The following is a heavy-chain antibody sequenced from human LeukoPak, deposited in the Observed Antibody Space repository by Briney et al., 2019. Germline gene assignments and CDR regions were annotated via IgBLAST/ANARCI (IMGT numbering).Heavy chain of an antibody. Sequence: GGSLRLSCAASGFTFSSYSMNWVRQAPGKGLEWVPSISSSSSYIYYADSVKGRFTISRDNAKNSLYLQMNSLRAEDTAVYYCARRYYDSSGYSNWFDPWGQGTLVTVSS. J-gene: IGHJ5*02. CDR3: ARRYYDSSGYSNWFDP. CDR2: ISSSSSYI. V-gene: IGHV3-21*01. D-gene: IGHD3-22*01. CDR1: GFTFSSYS.